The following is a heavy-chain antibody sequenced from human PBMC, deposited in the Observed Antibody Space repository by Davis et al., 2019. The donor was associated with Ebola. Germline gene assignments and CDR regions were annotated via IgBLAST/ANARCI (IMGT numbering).Heavy chain of an antibody. V-gene: IGHV1-18*04. Sequence: ASVKVSCKSSGYTFTSYGLVWVRQAPGLGLEWMGWISGFNTNTNFAQKFQGRVTVSKDTSTTTAYMDLRSLTSDDTAIYYCARAPNYDVLTGTSSYYFDDWGQGTLVTVSS. J-gene: IGHJ4*02. CDR2: ISGFNTNT. CDR1: GYTFTSYG. CDR3: ARAPNYDVLTGTSSYYFDD. D-gene: IGHD3-9*01.